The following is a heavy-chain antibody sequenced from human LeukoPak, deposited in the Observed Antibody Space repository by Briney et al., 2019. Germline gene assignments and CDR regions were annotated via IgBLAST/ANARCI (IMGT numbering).Heavy chain of an antibody. V-gene: IGHV3-48*01. Sequence: GGSLRLSCGASGITFSSYSMNWVRQAPGKGLEWVSYISSSGSTKYYADSVKGRFTISRDNARNSLYLQMNSLRAEDTAVYFCAREAGITPFYYFDYWGQGTLVTVSS. J-gene: IGHJ4*02. CDR1: GITFSSYS. CDR3: AREAGITPFYYFDY. CDR2: ISSSGSTK. D-gene: IGHD3-10*01.